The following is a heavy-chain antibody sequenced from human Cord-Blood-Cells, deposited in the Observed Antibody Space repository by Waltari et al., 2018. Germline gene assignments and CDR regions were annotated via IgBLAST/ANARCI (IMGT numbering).Heavy chain of an antibody. CDR1: GYTFTSYD. V-gene: IGHV1-8*01. J-gene: IGHJ6*02. CDR2: MNPNSGNT. CDR3: ARVSIAVAGTYYYYYGMDV. D-gene: IGHD6-19*01. Sequence: QVQLVQSGAEVKKPGDSVKVSCKASGYTFTSYDINWVRQATGQGLEWMGWMNPNSGNTGYAQKFQGRVTMTRNTSISTAYMELSSLRSEDTAVYYCARVSIAVAGTYYYYYGMDVWGQGTTVTVSS.